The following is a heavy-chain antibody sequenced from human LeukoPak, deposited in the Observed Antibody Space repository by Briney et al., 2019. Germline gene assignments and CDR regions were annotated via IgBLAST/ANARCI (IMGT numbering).Heavy chain of an antibody. J-gene: IGHJ4*02. Sequence: GGSLLLSCAVSGFTFSSYAMHWVRQAPGKGPEWVAVISYDGSNKYYADSVKGRFTISRDNSKNTLNLQMNSLRTEDTAVYYCATEVRGWYWGSDYWGQGALVTVSS. CDR1: GFTFSSYA. CDR2: ISYDGSNK. D-gene: IGHD6-19*01. V-gene: IGHV3-30*04. CDR3: ATEVRGWYWGSDY.